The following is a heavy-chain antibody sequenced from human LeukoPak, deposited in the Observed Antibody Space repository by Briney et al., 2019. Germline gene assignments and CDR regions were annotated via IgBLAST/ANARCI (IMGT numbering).Heavy chain of an antibody. J-gene: IGHJ4*02. Sequence: GGSLRLSCAATGFTFSSYTMHWVRQAPGKGLDWVAITSSNGDNKNYADSVKGRFTISRDNSKNRLYLHMNSLRPEDTAVYYCARDRPRGYSGYDLEYWGQGTLVTVSS. D-gene: IGHD5-12*01. CDR1: GFTFSSYT. CDR2: TSSNGDNK. CDR3: ARDRPRGYSGYDLEY. V-gene: IGHV3-30*04.